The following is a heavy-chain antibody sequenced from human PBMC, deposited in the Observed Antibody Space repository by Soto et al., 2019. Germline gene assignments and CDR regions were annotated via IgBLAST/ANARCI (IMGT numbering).Heavy chain of an antibody. Sequence: SLRLSCAASGFTFDDYAMHWVRQAPGKGLEWVSGISWNSGSIGYADSVKGRFTISRDNAKNSLYLQMNSLRAEDTALYYCAKDMSSTSSGDYYYYYGMDAWGQGTTVTVSS. D-gene: IGHD2-2*01. V-gene: IGHV3-9*01. CDR2: ISWNSGSI. CDR3: AKDMSSTSSGDYYYYYGMDA. CDR1: GFTFDDYA. J-gene: IGHJ6*02.